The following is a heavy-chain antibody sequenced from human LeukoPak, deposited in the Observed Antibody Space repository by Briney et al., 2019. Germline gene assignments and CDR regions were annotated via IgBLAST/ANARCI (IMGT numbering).Heavy chain of an antibody. J-gene: IGHJ4*02. CDR3: ASVLENFDWSPFDY. CDR1: GGSFSGYY. D-gene: IGHD3-9*01. V-gene: IGHV4-34*01. CDR2: INHSGST. Sequence: SETLSLTCAVYGGSFSGYYWSWIRQPPGKGLEWIGEINHSGSTNYNPSLKSRVTISVDTSKNQFSLKLSSVTAADTAVYYCASVLENFDWSPFDYWGQGTLVTVSS.